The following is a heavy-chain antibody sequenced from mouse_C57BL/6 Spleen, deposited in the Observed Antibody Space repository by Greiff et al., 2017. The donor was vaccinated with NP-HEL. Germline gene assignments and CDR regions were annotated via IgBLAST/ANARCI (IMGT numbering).Heavy chain of an antibody. CDR3: AADDGYYSGRCDY. D-gene: IGHD2-3*01. V-gene: IGHV1-55*01. CDR1: GYTFTSYW. J-gene: IGHJ2*01. CDR2: IYPGSGST. Sequence: QVQLQQPGAELVKPGASVKMSCKASGYTFTSYWITWVKQRPGQGLEWIGDIYPGSGSTNYNEKFKSKATLTVDTSSSTAYMQLSSLTSEDSAVYYCAADDGYYSGRCDYWGQGTTLTVSS.